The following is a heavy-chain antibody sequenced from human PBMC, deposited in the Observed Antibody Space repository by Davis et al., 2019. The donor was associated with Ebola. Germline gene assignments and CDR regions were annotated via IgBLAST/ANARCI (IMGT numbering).Heavy chain of an antibody. CDR2: IYFSGNI. V-gene: IGHV4-59*01. CDR3: ARGSRHTVTVGAWFDP. CDR1: GGSISSSY. J-gene: IGHJ5*02. Sequence: MPSETLSLTCTVSGGSISSSYWSWIRQPPGRGLEWIGYIYFSGNIDYNPSLKSRASISVDTSQNQLSLKLNSVTAADTAVYYCARGSRHTVTVGAWFDPWGQGTLVTVSS. D-gene: IGHD4-17*01.